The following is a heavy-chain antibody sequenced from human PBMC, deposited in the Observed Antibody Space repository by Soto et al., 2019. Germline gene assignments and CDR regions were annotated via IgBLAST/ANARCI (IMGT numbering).Heavy chain of an antibody. CDR2: IYYSGST. J-gene: IGHJ6*02. CDR3: ARGGYYYYYYGMDV. Sequence: SETLSLTCTVPGGSISRYYWSWIRQPPVKGLEWIGYIYYSGSTNYNPSLKSRVTISVDTSKNQFSLKLSSVTAADTAVYYCARGGYYYYYYGMDVWGQGTTVTVSS. CDR1: GGSISRYY. V-gene: IGHV4-59*01.